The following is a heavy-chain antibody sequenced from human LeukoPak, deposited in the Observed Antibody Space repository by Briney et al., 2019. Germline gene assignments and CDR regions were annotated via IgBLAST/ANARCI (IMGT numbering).Heavy chain of an antibody. CDR1: GGSISSYY. D-gene: IGHD3-10*01. Sequence: SETLSLTCTVSGGSISSYYWSWIRQPPGKGLEWIGYIYYSGSTNYNPSLKSRVTISVDTSKNQFSLKLSSVTAADTAVYYCARQYYYGSGSYYLNWFDPWGQGTLVTVSS. V-gene: IGHV4-59*01. J-gene: IGHJ5*02. CDR2: IYYSGST. CDR3: ARQYYYGSGSYYLNWFDP.